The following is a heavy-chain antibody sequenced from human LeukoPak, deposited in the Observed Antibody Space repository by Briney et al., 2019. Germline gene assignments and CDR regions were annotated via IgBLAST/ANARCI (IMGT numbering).Heavy chain of an antibody. D-gene: IGHD3-9*01. CDR2: INPNSGGT. V-gene: IGHV1-2*02. J-gene: IGHJ4*02. CDR1: GYTFTSYA. CDR3: ARGAGILTGYYISH. Sequence: ASVKVSCKASGYTFTSYAMNWVRQAPGQGLEWMGWINPNSGGTNYAQKFQGRVTMTRDTSISTAYMELSRLRSDDTAVYYCARGAGILTGYYISHWGQGTLVTVSS.